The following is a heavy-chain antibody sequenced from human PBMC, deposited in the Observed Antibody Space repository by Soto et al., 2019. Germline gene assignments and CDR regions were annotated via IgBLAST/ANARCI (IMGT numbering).Heavy chain of an antibody. Sequence: EVQLLESGGGLVQPGGSLRLSCAASGFTFSSYVMSWVRQAPGKGLEWVSAISGSGGSTYYADSVKGRFTISRDNSKNTLYLQMNSLRAEDTAVYYCAKDGGDIVVVVAAQYNWFDPWGQGTLVTVSS. CDR1: GFTFSSYV. J-gene: IGHJ5*02. CDR2: ISGSGGST. D-gene: IGHD2-15*01. CDR3: AKDGGDIVVVVAAQYNWFDP. V-gene: IGHV3-23*01.